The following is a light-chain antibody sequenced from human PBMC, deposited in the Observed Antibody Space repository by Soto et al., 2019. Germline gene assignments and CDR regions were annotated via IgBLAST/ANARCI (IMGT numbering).Light chain of an antibody. J-gene: IGKJ1*01. CDR3: QHYNNWPQT. Sequence: EIVMTQSPATLSVSPGERATLSCRASQSVSSNLAWYQQTPGQAPRLLIYGASTRATGIPARFSGSGSGTEFTLTISSLQSEDFAVYYCQHYNNWPQTFGQGTKV. CDR1: QSVSSN. CDR2: GAS. V-gene: IGKV3-15*01.